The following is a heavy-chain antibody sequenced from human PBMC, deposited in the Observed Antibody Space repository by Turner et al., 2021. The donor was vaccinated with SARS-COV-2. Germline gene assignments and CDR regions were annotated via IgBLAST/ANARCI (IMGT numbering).Heavy chain of an antibody. Sequence: VQLQESGPGLVEPSASLSLSGTVSGGSSSSYFRNWIRQPAGKGLEWIVRIYTSDTANYNHALKTRVTMSVDTSKNQYSLRLSSVTAADTAVYYCARDRVQLGPVGMDVWGQGTTVTVSS. CDR2: IYTSDTA. D-gene: IGHD6-6*01. V-gene: IGHV4-4*07. CDR1: GGSSSSYF. CDR3: ARDRVQLGPVGMDV. J-gene: IGHJ6*02.